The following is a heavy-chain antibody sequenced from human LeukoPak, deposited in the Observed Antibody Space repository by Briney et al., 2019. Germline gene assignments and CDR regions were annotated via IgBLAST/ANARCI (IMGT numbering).Heavy chain of an antibody. CDR2: ISYDGSNE. V-gene: IGHV3-30-3*01. J-gene: IGHJ3*02. D-gene: IGHD2-2*01. CDR1: GFTFSSYA. CDR3: ARETSSDAFDI. Sequence: GGSLRLSCAASGFTFSSYAMHWVRQAPGKGLEWVAVISYDGSNEYYADSVKGRFTISRDNSKNTLYLQMNSLRAEDTAVYYCARETSSDAFDIWGQGTMVTVSS.